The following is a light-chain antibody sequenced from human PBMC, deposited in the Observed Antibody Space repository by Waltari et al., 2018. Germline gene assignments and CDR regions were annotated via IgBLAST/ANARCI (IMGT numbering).Light chain of an antibody. CDR2: DAS. J-gene: IGKJ4*01. CDR3: QQRSIWPPLT. CDR1: QSVGTS. Sequence: EVVLTHSPATLSLSPGEGATLYCRASQSVGTSLAWYQQKPGQAPRLLIFDASNRAAGIPGRFSGRGSGTDFTLTITNLEPEDFAVYYCQQRSIWPPLTFGGGTHVDVK. V-gene: IGKV3-11*01.